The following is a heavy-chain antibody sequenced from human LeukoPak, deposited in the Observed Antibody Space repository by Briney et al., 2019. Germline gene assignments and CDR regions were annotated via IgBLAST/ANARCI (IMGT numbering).Heavy chain of an antibody. V-gene: IGHV4-4*07. D-gene: IGHD6-19*01. CDR1: GGSISNYY. CDR2: IYSSGST. CDR3: ARVSGGWYFDS. Sequence: PSETLSLTCTVSGGSISNYYWGWSQQPAGKGLEYIGRIYSSGSTNYNPSLKSRVTMSVDTSKNQFSLNLNSVTAADTAVYYCARVSGGWYFDSWGQGILVTVSS. J-gene: IGHJ4*02.